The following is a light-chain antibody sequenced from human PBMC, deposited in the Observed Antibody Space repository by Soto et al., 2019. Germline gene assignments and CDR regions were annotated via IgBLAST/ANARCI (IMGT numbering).Light chain of an antibody. Sequence: QSVLTQPASVSGSPGQSITISCNGTSSDVGGYNFVSWYQHHPGKAPKLIISDVTNRPSGISNRFSGSKSGNTAYLTISGLQAEDEADYYCNSYTSSITYVVGTGTKVTVL. V-gene: IGLV2-14*03. CDR3: NSYTSSITYV. CDR1: SSDVGGYNF. CDR2: DVT. J-gene: IGLJ1*01.